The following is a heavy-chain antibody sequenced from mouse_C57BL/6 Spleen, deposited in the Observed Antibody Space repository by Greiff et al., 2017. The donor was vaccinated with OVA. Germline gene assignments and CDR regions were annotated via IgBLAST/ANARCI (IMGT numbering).Heavy chain of an antibody. CDR1: GYSFTGYY. CDR3: ARSGYGSSPFDY. Sequence: EVKLQESGPELVKPGASVKISCKASGYSFTGYYMNWVKQSPEKSLEWIGEINPSTGGTTYNQKFKAKATLTVDKSSSTAYMQLKSLTSEDSAVYYCARSGYGSSPFDYWGQGTTLTVSS. CDR2: INPSTGGT. D-gene: IGHD1-1*01. J-gene: IGHJ2*01. V-gene: IGHV1-42*01.